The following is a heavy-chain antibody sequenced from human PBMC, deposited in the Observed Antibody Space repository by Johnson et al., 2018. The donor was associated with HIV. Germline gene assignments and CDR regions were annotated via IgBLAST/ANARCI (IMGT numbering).Heavy chain of an antibody. J-gene: IGHJ3*02. Sequence: QVQLVESGGGVVQPGRSLRLSCAASGFTFSSYGMHWVRQAPGKGLEWVAVIWYDGSNKYYADSVKGRLTISRDNSKNTLYLQMNSLRAEDTAVYYWAKGVSKSLYVLDIWGQGKMVTVSS. D-gene: IGHD3-10*01. CDR2: IWYDGSNK. CDR1: GFTFSSYG. CDR3: AKGVSKSLYVLDI. V-gene: IGHV3-33*06.